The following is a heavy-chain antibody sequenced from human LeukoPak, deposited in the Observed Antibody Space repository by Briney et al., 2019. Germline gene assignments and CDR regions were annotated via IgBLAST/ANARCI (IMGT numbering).Heavy chain of an antibody. J-gene: IGHJ4*02. CDR1: GFTFSSYS. V-gene: IGHV3-21*01. Sequence: GGSLRLSCAASGFTFSSYSMNWVRQAPGKGLEWVSSISSSSSYIYYADSVKGRFTISRDNAKNSLYLQMNSLRAEDTAVYYCAKSIQLYHYFDYWGQGTLVTVSS. CDR3: AKSIQLYHYFDY. CDR2: ISSSSSYI. D-gene: IGHD5-18*01.